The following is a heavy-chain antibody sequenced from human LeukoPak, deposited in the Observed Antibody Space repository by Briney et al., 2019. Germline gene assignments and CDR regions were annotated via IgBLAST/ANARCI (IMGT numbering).Heavy chain of an antibody. Sequence: PGGSLRLSCAASGFTFDDYTMHWVRQAPGKGLEWVSLISWDGGSTYYADSVKGRFTISRDNRKNSLYLQMNSLRTEDTALYYCAKAGIAVATTGYYMDVWGKGTTVTVSS. D-gene: IGHD6-19*01. J-gene: IGHJ6*03. CDR1: GFTFDDYT. CDR2: ISWDGGST. CDR3: AKAGIAVATTGYYMDV. V-gene: IGHV3-43*01.